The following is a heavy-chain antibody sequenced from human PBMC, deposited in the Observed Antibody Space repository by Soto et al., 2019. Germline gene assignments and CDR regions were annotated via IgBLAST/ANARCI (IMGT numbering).Heavy chain of an antibody. Sequence: SETLSLTCTVSGGSISSYYWSWIRQPPGKGLEWIGYIYYSGSTNYNPSLKSRVTISVDTSKNQFSLKLSSVTAADTAVYYCARVGDILTGYYYYFDYWGQGTLVTVSS. D-gene: IGHD3-9*01. CDR1: GGSISSYY. CDR3: ARVGDILTGYYYYFDY. CDR2: IYYSGST. V-gene: IGHV4-59*01. J-gene: IGHJ4*02.